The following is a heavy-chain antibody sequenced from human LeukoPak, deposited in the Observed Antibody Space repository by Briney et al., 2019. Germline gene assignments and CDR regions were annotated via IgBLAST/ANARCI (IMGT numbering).Heavy chain of an antibody. V-gene: IGHV4-39*01. J-gene: IGHJ4*02. CDR1: GGSISSSSYY. Sequence: SETLSLTCTVSGGSISSSSYYWGWIRQPPGKGLEWIGSIYYSGSTYYNPSLKSRVTISVDTSKNQFSLKLSSVTAADTAVYYCASGLHYFDYWGQGTLVTVSS. CDR2: IYYSGST. CDR3: ASGLHYFDY.